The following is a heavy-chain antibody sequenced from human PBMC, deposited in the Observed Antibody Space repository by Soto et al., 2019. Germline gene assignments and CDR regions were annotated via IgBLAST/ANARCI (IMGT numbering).Heavy chain of an antibody. J-gene: IGHJ4*02. CDR1: RYTFTSYY. CDR2: INPSRGST. Sequence: SVKVSFKACRYTFTSYYMHWVRQAPGKGLEWMGIINPSRGSTSYAQKFQGRVTMSRDTCTSTVYMELSSLRSEDTAVYYCARDARSSYSSGWYYFDYWGQGTLVTVSS. CDR3: ARDARSSYSSGWYYFDY. V-gene: IGHV1-46*01. D-gene: IGHD6-19*01.